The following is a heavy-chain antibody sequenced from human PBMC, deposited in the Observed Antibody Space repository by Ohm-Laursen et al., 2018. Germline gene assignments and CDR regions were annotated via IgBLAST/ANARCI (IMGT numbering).Heavy chain of an antibody. CDR1: GGSISSYY. J-gene: IGHJ2*01. V-gene: IGHV4-4*07. Sequence: GTLSPTCTVSGGSISSYYWTWIRQPAGEGLEWIGRIHTSGSTNYNPSLKSRVTMSVDTSRTQFSLKLSSVTAADTAVYYCARVPWPKDWYFDLWGRGTLVTVSS. D-gene: IGHD5-12*01. CDR2: IHTSGST. CDR3: ARVPWPKDWYFDL.